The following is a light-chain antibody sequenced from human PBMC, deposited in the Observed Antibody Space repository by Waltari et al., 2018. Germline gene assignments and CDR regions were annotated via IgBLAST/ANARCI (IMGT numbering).Light chain of an antibody. CDR1: NIEDQT. J-gene: IGLJ3*02. V-gene: IGLV3-21*01. CDR3: QVWHTTSDRRLGV. CDR2: YDT. Sequence: SYVLTPPASVSVAPGRTATIPCEGNNIEDQTVPWYQKKPGQAPVLVIRYDTDRPSGIPERLSGSNSGNTATLTISRVEAGDEADYYCQVWHTTSDRRLGVFGGGTKLTVL.